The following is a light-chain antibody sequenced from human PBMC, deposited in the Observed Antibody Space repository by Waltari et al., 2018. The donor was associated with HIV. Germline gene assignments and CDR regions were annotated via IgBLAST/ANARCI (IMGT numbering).Light chain of an antibody. J-gene: IGLJ3*02. V-gene: IGLV3-25*03. Sequence: SYELTQPPSVSVSPGQTARITCSGDPWPKQFAYWYQQKASQAPLMFIYKDDKRPSGNPDRFSGSMSGTSVTLIISGVKPEDEADYYCESADDSGDHWVFGGGTKLSAL. CDR3: ESADDSGDHWV. CDR2: KDD. CDR1: PWPKQF.